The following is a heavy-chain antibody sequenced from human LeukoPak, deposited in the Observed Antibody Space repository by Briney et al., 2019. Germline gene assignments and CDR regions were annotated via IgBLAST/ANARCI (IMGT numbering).Heavy chain of an antibody. J-gene: IGHJ4*02. CDR1: GFTFTSYG. D-gene: IGHD3-16*02. CDR3: AKGRGQSYPHYYFDS. V-gene: IGHV3-23*01. Sequence: AGGSLRLSCAATGFTFTSYGMSWVRQAPGKGLEWVSGISSSGGSTFYADSVKGRFTISKDISENTLYLQMNSLRVEDTAVYYCAKGRGQSYPHYYFDSWGQGTLVTVSS. CDR2: ISSSGGST.